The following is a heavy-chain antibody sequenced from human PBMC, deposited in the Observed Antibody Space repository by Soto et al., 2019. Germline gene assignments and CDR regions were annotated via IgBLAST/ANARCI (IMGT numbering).Heavy chain of an antibody. CDR1: GGTFSSYA. V-gene: IGHV1-69*13. CDR2: IIPIFGTA. D-gene: IGHD4-17*01. Sequence: GASVKVSCKASGGTFSSYASSWVRQAPGQGLEWMGGIIPIFGTANYAQKFQGRVTITADESTSTAYMELSSLRSEDTAVYYCARDLYGGNGAEYFQHWGQCTLVTVSS. J-gene: IGHJ1*01. CDR3: ARDLYGGNGAEYFQH.